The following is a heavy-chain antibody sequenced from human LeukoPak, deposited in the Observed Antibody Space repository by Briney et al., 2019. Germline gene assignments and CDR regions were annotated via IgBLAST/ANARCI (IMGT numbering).Heavy chain of an antibody. J-gene: IGHJ4*02. Sequence: PGRSLRLSCAASGFIFSDYGMHWVRQAPGKVLDWVAVISYDGSNKYYADSVKGRFTISRDNSKNTLYLQMNSLRAEGTAVYYCAKDSDRCSGTSCYLDYWGQGTLVTVSS. V-gene: IGHV3-30*18. D-gene: IGHD2-2*01. CDR3: AKDSDRCSGTSCYLDY. CDR1: GFIFSDYG. CDR2: ISYDGSNK.